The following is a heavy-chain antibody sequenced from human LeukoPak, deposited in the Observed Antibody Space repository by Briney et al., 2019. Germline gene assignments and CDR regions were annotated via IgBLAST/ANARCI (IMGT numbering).Heavy chain of an antibody. Sequence: ASVKVSCKASGYTFTGYYMHWVRQAPGQGLEWMGWINPNSGGTNYAQKFQGRVTMTRDTSISTAYMELSRLRSDDTAVYYCGAVRYYYYGMDVWGQGTTVTVSS. J-gene: IGHJ6*02. CDR1: GYTFTGYY. D-gene: IGHD3-10*02. CDR2: INPNSGGT. CDR3: GAVRYYYYGMDV. V-gene: IGHV1-2*02.